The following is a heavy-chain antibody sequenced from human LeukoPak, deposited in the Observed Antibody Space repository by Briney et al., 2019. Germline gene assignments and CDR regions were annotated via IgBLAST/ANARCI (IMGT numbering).Heavy chain of an antibody. V-gene: IGHV1-8*02. D-gene: IGHD7-27*01. CDR1: GYTFTSYD. Sequence: ASVKVSCKASGYTFTSYDFNWVRQATGQRPEWMGWMSPNSGDTGYAQKFQDRVTMTRNTSISTAYMELSSLRSDDTAVYYCARGPPNWGYDYWGPGTLVTVSS. J-gene: IGHJ4*02. CDR2: MSPNSGDT. CDR3: ARGPPNWGYDY.